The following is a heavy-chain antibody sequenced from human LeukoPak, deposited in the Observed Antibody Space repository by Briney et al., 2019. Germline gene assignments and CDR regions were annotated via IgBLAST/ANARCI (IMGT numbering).Heavy chain of an antibody. Sequence: GRSLRLSCAASGFTFSSYAMHWVRQAPGKGLEWVAVISYDGSNKYYADSVKGRFTISRDNSKNTLYLQMNSLRAEDTAVYYCARVYYYGSGTPTEGYYYYGMDVWGKGTTVTVSP. D-gene: IGHD3-10*01. CDR2: ISYDGSNK. V-gene: IGHV3-30*04. J-gene: IGHJ6*04. CDR3: ARVYYYGSGTPTEGYYYYGMDV. CDR1: GFTFSSYA.